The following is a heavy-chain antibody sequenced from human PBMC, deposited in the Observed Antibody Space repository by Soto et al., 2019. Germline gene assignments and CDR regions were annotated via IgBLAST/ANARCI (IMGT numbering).Heavy chain of an antibody. Sequence: PGGSLRLSCAASGFTFSSYGMHWVRQAPGKGLEWVAVISYDGSNKYYADSVKGRFTISRDNSKNTLYLRMNSLRAEDTAVYYCAKAPTLYGGIDYWGQGTLVTVSS. CDR1: GFTFSSYG. CDR2: ISYDGSNK. CDR3: AKAPTLYGGIDY. D-gene: IGHD4-17*01. V-gene: IGHV3-30*18. J-gene: IGHJ4*02.